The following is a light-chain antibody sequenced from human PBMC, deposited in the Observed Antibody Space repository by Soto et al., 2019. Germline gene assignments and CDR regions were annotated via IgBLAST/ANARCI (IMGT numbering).Light chain of an antibody. V-gene: IGLV2-23*02. Sequence: QSALTQHASVSGSPGQSITISCTGTSSDVGSYNLVSWYQQHPGKAPKLMIYEVSKRPSGVSNRFSGSKSGNTASLTISGLQAEDEADYYCCSYAGSSTFEVFGGGTKLTVL. J-gene: IGLJ2*01. CDR1: SSDVGSYNL. CDR3: CSYAGSSTFEV. CDR2: EVS.